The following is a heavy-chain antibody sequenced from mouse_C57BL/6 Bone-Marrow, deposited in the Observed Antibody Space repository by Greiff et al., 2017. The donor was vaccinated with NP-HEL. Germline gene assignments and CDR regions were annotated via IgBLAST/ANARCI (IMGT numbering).Heavy chain of an antibody. V-gene: IGHV1-53*01. J-gene: IGHJ2*01. CDR2: INPSNGGT. CDR1: GYTFTSYW. D-gene: IGHD1-1*01. Sequence: QVQLQQPGTELVKPGASVKLSCKASGYTFTSYWMHWVKQRPGQGLEWIGNINPSNGGTNYNEKFKSKDTLTVYKSSSTAYMQHSSLTYEDAAVYYCARTRLLRYYFCDWGKGTTLTVSS. CDR3: ARTRLLRYYFCD.